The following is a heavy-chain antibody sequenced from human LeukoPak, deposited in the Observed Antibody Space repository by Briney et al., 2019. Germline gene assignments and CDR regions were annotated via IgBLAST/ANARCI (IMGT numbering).Heavy chain of an antibody. Sequence: ASVKVSRMASGYTFTSCDINWVRPATGQGLEWMGWMNPNSGDAGYAQKFQGRVTMTRNTSISTAYMELSSQRSEDTALYYCARVGPKTARYCSGVSCPFDYWGQGTLVTVSS. CDR2: MNPNSGDA. CDR1: GYTFTSCD. D-gene: IGHD2-15*01. CDR3: ARVGPKTARYCSGVSCPFDY. V-gene: IGHV1-8*01. J-gene: IGHJ4*02.